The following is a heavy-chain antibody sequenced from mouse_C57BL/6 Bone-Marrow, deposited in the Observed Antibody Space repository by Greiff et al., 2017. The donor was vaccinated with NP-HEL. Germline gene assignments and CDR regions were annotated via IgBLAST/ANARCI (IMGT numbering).Heavy chain of an antibody. CDR3: TRRDSYYGSSWFAY. CDR1: GFTFSDAW. CDR2: IRNKANNHAT. D-gene: IGHD1-1*01. J-gene: IGHJ3*01. V-gene: IGHV6-6*01. Sequence: EVMLVESGGGLVQPGGSMKLSCAASGFTFSDAWMDWVRQSPEKGLEWVAEIRNKANNHATYYAESVKGRFTISRDDSKSSVYLQMNSLRAEDTGIYYCTRRDSYYGSSWFAYWGQGTLVTVSA.